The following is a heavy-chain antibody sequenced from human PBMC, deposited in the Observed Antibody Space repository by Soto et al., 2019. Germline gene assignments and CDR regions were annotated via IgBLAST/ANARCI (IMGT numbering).Heavy chain of an antibody. CDR2: ISYDGSNK. Sequence: GGSLRLSCAASGFTFSSYAMHWVRQAPGKGLEWVAVISYDGSNKYYADSVKGRFTISRDNSKNTLYLQMNSLRAEDTAVYYCARDRLTTGKETAYYYYGMDVWGQGTTVTVSS. CDR3: ARDRLTTGKETAYYYYGMDV. V-gene: IGHV3-30-3*01. J-gene: IGHJ6*02. CDR1: GFTFSSYA. D-gene: IGHD4-4*01.